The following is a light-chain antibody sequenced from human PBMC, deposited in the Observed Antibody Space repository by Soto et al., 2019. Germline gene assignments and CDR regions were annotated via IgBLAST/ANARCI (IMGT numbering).Light chain of an antibody. J-gene: IGKJ2*01. CDR3: QQYGASPPYT. CDR2: AAS. Sequence: EVVLAQSPGTLSLSPGERVTLSCRASQTITNNYLAWYQQKPGQAPRLLISAASSRAAGVPDRFSGSGSGTDFPLSISRLEPEDFAVYYCQQYGASPPYTFGQGTKLEIK. V-gene: IGKV3-20*01. CDR1: QTITNNY.